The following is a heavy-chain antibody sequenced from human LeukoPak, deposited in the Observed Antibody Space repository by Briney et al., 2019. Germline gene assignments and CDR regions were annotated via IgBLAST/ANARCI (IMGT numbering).Heavy chain of an antibody. V-gene: IGHV3-11*01. Sequence: PGGSLRLSCAASGFTFSDYYMSWIRQAPGKGLEWVSYISSSGSTIYYADSVKGRFTISRDNAKNSLYLQMNSLRAEDTAVYYCARDNPLPYDSSGYYSFYYGMDVWGQGTTVTVSS. D-gene: IGHD3-22*01. CDR3: ARDNPLPYDSSGYYSFYYGMDV. CDR1: GFTFSDYY. J-gene: IGHJ6*02. CDR2: ISSSGSTI.